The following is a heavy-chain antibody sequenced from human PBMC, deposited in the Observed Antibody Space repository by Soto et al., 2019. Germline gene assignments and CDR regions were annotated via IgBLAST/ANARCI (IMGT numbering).Heavy chain of an antibody. CDR3: ARACGSYFDY. V-gene: IGHV4-59*13. Sequence: QVQLQESGPGLVKPSETLSLTCTVSGGSISSYYWSWIWQPPEQGLELVGYIYYCGSTNYNPSPNSRVRISVAPSKTQFSLKLSSVTAADTAVYYCARACGSYFDYWGQGTLGTVSS. J-gene: IGHJ4*02. CDR1: GGSISSYY. CDR2: IYYCGST.